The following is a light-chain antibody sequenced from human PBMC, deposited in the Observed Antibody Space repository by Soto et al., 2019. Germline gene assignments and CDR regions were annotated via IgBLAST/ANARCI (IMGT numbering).Light chain of an antibody. V-gene: IGKV1-5*01. Sequence: DIQMTQSPSSLSASVGDRVTITCRASQSISHYLAWYQQKPGKAPKLLIYDASSLEGGIPSRFSGSGSGTKFTLTLSILQPADFATYYCQQYNSESTFGQGTKLRIK. CDR2: DAS. J-gene: IGKJ2*01. CDR3: QQYNSEST. CDR1: QSISHY.